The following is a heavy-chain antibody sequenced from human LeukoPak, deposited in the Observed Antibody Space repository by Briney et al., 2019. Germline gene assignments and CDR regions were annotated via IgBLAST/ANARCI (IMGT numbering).Heavy chain of an antibody. D-gene: IGHD1-1*01. CDR3: SKKALSTGFSHYDI. J-gene: IGHJ3*02. CDR1: GFSFSSYG. CDR2: ISVSAAT. V-gene: IGHV3-23*01. Sequence: PGGSLRLSCAVSGFSFSSYGMSWVRQTPGKGLEWVSTISVSAATNYADSVKGRFTISRDNSKNTLYLQMSNLRAEDTALYYCSKKALSTGFSHYDIWGLGTMVTVSS.